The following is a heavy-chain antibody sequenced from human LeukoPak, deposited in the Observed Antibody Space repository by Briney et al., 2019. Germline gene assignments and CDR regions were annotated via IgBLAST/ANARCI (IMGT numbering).Heavy chain of an antibody. Sequence: PGGSLRLSCAASGFTFDDYGMSWVRQAPGKGLEWVSGINWNGGSTGYADSVKGRFTISRDNAKNSLYLQMNSLRAEDTAVYYCAKDFSNEGHDYGDLTSDYWGQGTLVTVSS. CDR1: GFTFDDYG. CDR2: INWNGGST. J-gene: IGHJ4*02. V-gene: IGHV3-20*04. CDR3: AKDFSNEGHDYGDLTSDY. D-gene: IGHD4-17*01.